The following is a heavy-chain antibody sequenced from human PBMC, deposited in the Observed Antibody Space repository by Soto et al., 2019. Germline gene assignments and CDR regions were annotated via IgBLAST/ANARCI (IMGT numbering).Heavy chain of an antibody. D-gene: IGHD2-21*02. J-gene: IGHJ6*02. CDR2: IIPIFGTA. Sequence: QVQLVQSGAEVKKPGSSVKVSCKASGGTFSSYAISWVRQAPGQGLEWMGGIIPIFGTANYAQKFQGRVTSTADESTSTAYMELSSLRSEDTAVYYCAGGAYCGGDCLPNGMDVWGQGTTVTVSS. CDR3: AGGAYCGGDCLPNGMDV. V-gene: IGHV1-69*12. CDR1: GGTFSSYA.